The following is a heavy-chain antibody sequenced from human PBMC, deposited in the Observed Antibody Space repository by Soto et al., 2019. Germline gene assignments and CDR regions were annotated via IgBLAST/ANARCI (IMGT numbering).Heavy chain of an antibody. Sequence: QVQLVESGGGVVQPGRSLRLSCAASGFTFSSYAMHWVRQAPGKGLEWVAVISYDGSNKYYADSVKGRFTISRDNXXNTLYLQMNSLRAEDTAVYYCARACGYSSGKEFDYWGQGTLVTVSS. V-gene: IGHV3-30-3*01. CDR1: GFTFSSYA. D-gene: IGHD6-19*01. CDR3: ARACGYSSGKEFDY. J-gene: IGHJ4*02. CDR2: ISYDGSNK.